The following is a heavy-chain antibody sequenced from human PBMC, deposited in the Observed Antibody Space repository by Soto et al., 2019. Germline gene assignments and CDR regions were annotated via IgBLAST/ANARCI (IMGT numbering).Heavy chain of an antibody. CDR1: GFTFSSYA. CDR2: IWYDGSNK. Sequence: QVQLVESGGGVVQPGRSLRLSCTASGFTFSSYAMHWVRQAPGKGLEWVAVIWYDGSNKYYADSVKGRFTISRDNSKNTLYLQMNSLRAEDTAVYYCARVIAAAATYYFDYWGQGTLVTVSS. D-gene: IGHD6-13*01. J-gene: IGHJ4*02. CDR3: ARVIAAAATYYFDY. V-gene: IGHV3-33*08.